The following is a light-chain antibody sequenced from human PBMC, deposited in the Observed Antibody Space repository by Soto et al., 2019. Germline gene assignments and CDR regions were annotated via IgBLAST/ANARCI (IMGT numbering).Light chain of an antibody. Sequence: ETVLTQSPGTLSLSPGERATLSCRASQSVSSIYLAWYQQKPGQAPRLLIYDASNRATGIPARFSGSGSGTDFTLTISSLQSEDFAVYYCQQYNNWPRTFGQGTRLEIK. CDR1: QSVSSIY. CDR2: DAS. V-gene: IGKV3D-15*01. CDR3: QQYNNWPRT. J-gene: IGKJ5*01.